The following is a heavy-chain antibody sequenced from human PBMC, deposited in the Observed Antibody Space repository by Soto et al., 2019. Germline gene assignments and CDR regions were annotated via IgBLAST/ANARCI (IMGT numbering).Heavy chain of an antibody. Sequence: HPGGSLRLSCAVSGFIFDDYAMHWVRQVPGKGLEWVSGISWNSDTIGYADSAKGRFTISRDNAKSSLYLQMNSLRAEDTALYYCAKHDPGTPYWGQGILVTVSS. CDR3: AKHDPGTPY. V-gene: IGHV3-9*01. J-gene: IGHJ4*02. D-gene: IGHD1-1*01. CDR2: ISWNSDTI. CDR1: GFIFDDYA.